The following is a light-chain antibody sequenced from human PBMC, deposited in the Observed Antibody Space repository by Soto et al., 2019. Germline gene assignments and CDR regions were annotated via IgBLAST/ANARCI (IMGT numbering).Light chain of an antibody. CDR2: SNN. CDR3: AGWDDSLNGYWV. CDR1: SSNIGSNT. J-gene: IGLJ3*02. V-gene: IGLV1-44*01. Sequence: QSVLTQPPSASGTPGQRVTISCSGSSSNIGSNTVNWYQQLPGPAPKLLIYSNNHRPSGVPGRFSGSKSGTSASLAISGLQSEDEADYYCAGWDDSLNGYWVFGGGTKLTVL.